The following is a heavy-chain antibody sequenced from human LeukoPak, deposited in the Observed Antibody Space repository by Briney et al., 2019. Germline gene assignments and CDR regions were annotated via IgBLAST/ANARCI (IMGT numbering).Heavy chain of an antibody. CDR2: IYYSGSI. D-gene: IGHD2-2*02. V-gene: IGHV4-39*07. J-gene: IGHJ5*02. CDR1: GVSISSGDYY. CDR3: ARGFKDTVLIPAAIPYNWFYP. Sequence: SETLSLTCIVSGVSISSGDYYWGWIRQPPGKGLEWIGTIYYSGSINYNPSLKSRVTISVNTSKNQFSLRLSSVTAADTAMYYCARGFKDTVLIPAAIPYNWFYPWGQGALVTVSP.